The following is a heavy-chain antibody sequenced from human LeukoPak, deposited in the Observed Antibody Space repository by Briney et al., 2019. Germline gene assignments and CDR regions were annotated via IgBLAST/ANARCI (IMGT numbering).Heavy chain of an antibody. V-gene: IGHV4-4*07. J-gene: IGHJ5*02. CDR1: GGSISSYC. CDR3: ARDERTMVRGVIITGWFDP. CDR2: IYTSGST. D-gene: IGHD3-10*01. Sequence: PSETLSLTCTVSGGSISSYCWSWIRQPAGKGLEWIGRIYTSGSTNYNPSLKSRVTMSVDTSKNQFSLKLSSVTAADTAVYYCARDERTMVRGVIITGWFDPWGQGTLVTVSS.